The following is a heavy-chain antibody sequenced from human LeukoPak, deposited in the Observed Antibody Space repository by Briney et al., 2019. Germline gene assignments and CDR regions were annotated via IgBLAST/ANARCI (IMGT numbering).Heavy chain of an antibody. CDR2: IKEDGSGK. J-gene: IGHJ4*02. Sequence: AGGSLRLSCAASGFTFSTYWMSWVRQAPGKGLEWVANIKEDGSGKYYGDSVKGRFTISRDNAKNSLYLEMNSLRVEDTAVYYCARDSSGYQWGQGTLVTVSS. V-gene: IGHV3-7*01. CDR1: GFTFSTYW. D-gene: IGHD3-22*01. CDR3: ARDSSGYQ.